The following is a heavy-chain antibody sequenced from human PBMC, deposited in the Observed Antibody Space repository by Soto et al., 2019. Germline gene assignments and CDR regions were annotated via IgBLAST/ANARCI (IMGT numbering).Heavy chain of an antibody. D-gene: IGHD3-22*01. CDR3: ARDGGIGTYYYDSSGSLAFDI. Sequence: GGSLRLSCAASGFTFSSYEMNWVRQAPGKGLEWVSYISSSGSTIYYADSVKGRFTISRDNAKNSLYLQMNSLRAEDTAVYYCARDGGIGTYYYDSSGSLAFDIWGRGTMVTVSS. V-gene: IGHV3-48*03. J-gene: IGHJ3*02. CDR2: ISSSGSTI. CDR1: GFTFSSYE.